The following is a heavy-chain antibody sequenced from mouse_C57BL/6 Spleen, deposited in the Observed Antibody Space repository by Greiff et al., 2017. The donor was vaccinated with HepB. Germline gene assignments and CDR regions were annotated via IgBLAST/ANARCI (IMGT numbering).Heavy chain of an antibody. CDR3: ARGGGPWFAY. CDR2: INPNNGGT. J-gene: IGHJ3*01. V-gene: IGHV1-26*01. Sequence: EVQLQQSGPELVKPGASVKISCKASGYTFTDYYMNWVKQSHGKSLEWIGDINPNNGGTSYNQKFKGKATLTVDKSFSTAYMELRSLTSEDSAVYYVARGGGPWFAYWGQGTLVTVSA. CDR1: GYTFTDYY.